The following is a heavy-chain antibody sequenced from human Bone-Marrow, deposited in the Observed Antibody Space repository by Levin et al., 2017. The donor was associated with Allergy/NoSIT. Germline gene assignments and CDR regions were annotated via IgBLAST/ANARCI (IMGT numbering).Heavy chain of an antibody. D-gene: IGHD3-3*01. CDR3: ARRKFFGFVGQHYYYGLDV. CDR2: MNPKTDNT. V-gene: IGHV1-8*01. CDR1: GYTFTYYE. J-gene: IGHJ6*02. Sequence: AASVKVSCKASGYTFTYYEINWVRQATGQGLEWMGWMNPKTDNTGLAEKFQGRVTLIGDTSTSTAYMELHSLGSEDTAVYYCARRKFFGFVGQHYYYGLDVWGQGTTVTVSS.